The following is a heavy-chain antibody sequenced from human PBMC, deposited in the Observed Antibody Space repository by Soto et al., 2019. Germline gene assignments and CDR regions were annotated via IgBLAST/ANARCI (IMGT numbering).Heavy chain of an antibody. D-gene: IGHD2-15*01. CDR3: ARGVAANTGYGF. CDR1: GFTFNNFW. J-gene: IGHJ4*02. CDR2: INNDGSSR. Sequence: EVQLVESGGGLVQPGGSLRLSCAASGFTFNNFWMHWVRQVPGKGLVWISRINNDGSSRSYADSVKGRFTISRDNAKKTLFLQMSSLRVEVTAVYYCARGVAANTGYGFWGQGIRVTVSS. V-gene: IGHV3-74*01.